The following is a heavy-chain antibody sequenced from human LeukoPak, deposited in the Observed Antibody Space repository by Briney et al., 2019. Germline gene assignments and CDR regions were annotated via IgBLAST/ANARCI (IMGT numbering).Heavy chain of an antibody. CDR1: GGSFNIYY. D-gene: IGHD1-14*01. J-gene: IGHJ4*02. CDR3: ARHLPDSPPLV. CDR2: IYSSGST. Sequence: SETLSLTCTVSGGSFNIYYWNWIRQPAGKGLEWIGRIYSSGSTNYNPSLKSRVTISVDTSKNQFSLKLSSVTAADTAVYYCARHLPDSPPLVGGQGTLVTVSS. V-gene: IGHV4-4*07.